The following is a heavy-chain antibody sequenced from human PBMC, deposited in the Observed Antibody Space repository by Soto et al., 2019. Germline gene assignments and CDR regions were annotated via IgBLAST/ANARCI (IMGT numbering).Heavy chain of an antibody. D-gene: IGHD2-15*01. J-gene: IGHJ4*02. CDR1: GFTVSSNY. CDR2: IYSGGST. Sequence: GGSLRLSCAASGFTVSSNYMSWVLQAPWKGLEWVSVIYSGGSTYYADSVKGRFTISRHNSKNTLYLQMNSLRAEDTAVYYCAKRDEAGYPIPPPVDYWGQGTLVTVSS. CDR3: AKRDEAGYPIPPPVDY. V-gene: IGHV3-53*04.